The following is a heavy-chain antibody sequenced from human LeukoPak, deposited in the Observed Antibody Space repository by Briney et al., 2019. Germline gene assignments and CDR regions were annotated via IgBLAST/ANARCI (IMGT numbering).Heavy chain of an antibody. CDR2: IYYSGST. CDR1: GRPISTYY. D-gene: IGHD6-13*01. Sequence: MSSETLSLTCTVSGRPISTYYWSWIRQPPGKGLEWIGYIYYSGSTDYNPSLKSRVTISVDTSKNQFSLRVTSVTAADTAVYYCARHPGIAAAADYFDYWGQGTLVTVSS. CDR3: ARHPGIAAAADYFDY. J-gene: IGHJ4*02. V-gene: IGHV4-59*08.